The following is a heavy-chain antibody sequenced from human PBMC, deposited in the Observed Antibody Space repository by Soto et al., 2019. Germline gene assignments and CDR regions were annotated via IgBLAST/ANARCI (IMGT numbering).Heavy chain of an antibody. CDR3: AKDEGVGGTLGLFDS. Sequence: QVQLVESGGGAVQPGESLRLSCVASGFDFTYYAMHWVRQAPGKGLESVAVMSSDGSKIHHTDSVKGRFTISPDSSKNTLYLQMNSLRKEDTAVYFCAKDEGVGGTLGLFDSWGQGTLVSVSS. V-gene: IGHV3-30*18. CDR2: MSSDGSKI. J-gene: IGHJ4*02. CDR1: GFDFTYYA. D-gene: IGHD1-26*01.